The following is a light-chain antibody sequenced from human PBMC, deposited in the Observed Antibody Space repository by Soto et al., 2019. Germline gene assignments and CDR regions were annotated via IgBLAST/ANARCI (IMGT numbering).Light chain of an antibody. CDR3: QQYGSSPRYT. J-gene: IGKJ2*01. Sequence: PGDRATLFCRASQSVGNDFVAWYQQRPGRAPRLLIYGASNRATGIPVRFSGSGSGTDFTLTISRLEPEDFAVYYCQQYGSSPRYTFGQGTKVDIK. CDR1: QSVGNDF. V-gene: IGKV3-20*01. CDR2: GAS.